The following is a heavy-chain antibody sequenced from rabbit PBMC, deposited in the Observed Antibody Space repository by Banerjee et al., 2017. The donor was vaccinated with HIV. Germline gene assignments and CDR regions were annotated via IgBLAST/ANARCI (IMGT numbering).Heavy chain of an antibody. J-gene: IGHJ2*01. CDR1: GFSFSTSYW. V-gene: IGHV1S45*01. D-gene: IGHD8-1*01. Sequence: QQQLEESGGGLVKPGGTLTLTCTASGFSFSTSYWICWVRQAPGKGLEWIACIDVGVSGNTYYASWAKGRFTISKTSSTTVTLQMTSLTAADTATYFCARAGAIYYTGAFDPWGPGTLVTVS. CDR2: IDVGVSGNT. CDR3: ARAGAIYYTGAFDP.